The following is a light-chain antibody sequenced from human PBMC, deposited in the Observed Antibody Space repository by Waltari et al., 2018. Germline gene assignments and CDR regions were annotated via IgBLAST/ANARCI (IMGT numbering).Light chain of an antibody. Sequence: QPVLTQSSSASASLGSSVKLTCTLSSGHSSFIIAWHQQQPGKAPRYLMKLERSGGYSKGGGVPDRFSGSSSGADRYLTISTLQSEDEADYYCETWDSNSWVFGGGTKLTVL. J-gene: IGLJ3*02. CDR3: ETWDSNSWV. CDR1: SGHSSFI. CDR2: LERSGGY. V-gene: IGLV4-60*03.